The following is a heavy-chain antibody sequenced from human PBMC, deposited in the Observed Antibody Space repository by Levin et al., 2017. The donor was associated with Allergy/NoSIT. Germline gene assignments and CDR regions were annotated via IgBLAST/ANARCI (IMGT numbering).Heavy chain of an antibody. V-gene: IGHV1-69*01. CDR3: ASSSGLGSYYVGVY. CDR1: GGTFSSYA. J-gene: IGHJ4*02. Sequence: KRGESLKISCKASGGTFSSYAISWVRQAPGQGLEWMGGIIPIFGTANYAQKFQGRVTITADESTSTAYMELSSLRSEDTAVYYCASSSGLGSYYVGVYWGQGTLVTVSS. CDR2: IIPIFGTA. D-gene: IGHD1-26*01.